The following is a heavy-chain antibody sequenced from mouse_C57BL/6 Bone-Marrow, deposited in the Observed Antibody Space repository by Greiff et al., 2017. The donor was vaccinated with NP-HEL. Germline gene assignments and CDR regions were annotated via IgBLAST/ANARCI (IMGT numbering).Heavy chain of an antibody. J-gene: IGHJ3*01. CDR1: GYSITSGYD. CDR2: ISYSGST. V-gene: IGHV3-1*01. CDR3: ARGPLYSNYPAWFAY. Sequence: EVKVVESGPGMVKPSQSLSLTCTVTGYSITSGYDWHWIRHFPENKLEWMGYISYSGSTNYNPSLKSRISITHDTSKNHFFLKLNSVTTEDTATYYCARGPLYSNYPAWFAYWGQGTLVTVSA. D-gene: IGHD2-5*01.